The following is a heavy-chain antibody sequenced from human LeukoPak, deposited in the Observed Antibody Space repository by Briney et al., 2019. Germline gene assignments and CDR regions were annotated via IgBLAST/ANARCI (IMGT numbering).Heavy chain of an antibody. CDR1: GGSISSGSYY. Sequence: SETLSLTCTVSGGSISSGSYYWSWIRQPAGKGLEWIGRIYTSGSTNYNPSLKSRVTMSVDTSKNQFSLKLSSVTAADTAVYYCARNGRYSYGFGLGSKYYFDYWGQGTLVTVSS. V-gene: IGHV4-61*02. D-gene: IGHD5-18*01. J-gene: IGHJ4*02. CDR3: ARNGRYSYGFGLGSKYYFDY. CDR2: IYTSGST.